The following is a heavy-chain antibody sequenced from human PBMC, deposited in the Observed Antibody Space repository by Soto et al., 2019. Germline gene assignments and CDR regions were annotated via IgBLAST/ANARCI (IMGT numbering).Heavy chain of an antibody. CDR2: IYFTGTT. Sequence: SETLSLTCTVSNGSISNGDYYWIWVRQSPGKGLESIGYIYFTGTTYYNPSLQSRLSISVDRPKNQMSLRLTSVTAADTAVYYCARLYWSYYASSGYLDQWGHGTLVTVSS. CDR1: NGSISNGDYY. J-gene: IGHJ4*01. V-gene: IGHV4-30-4*01. D-gene: IGHD3-22*01. CDR3: ARLYWSYYASSGYLDQ.